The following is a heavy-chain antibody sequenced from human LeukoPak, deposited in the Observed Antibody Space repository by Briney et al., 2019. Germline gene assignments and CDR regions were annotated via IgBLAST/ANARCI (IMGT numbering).Heavy chain of an antibody. V-gene: IGHV4-30-4*01. D-gene: IGHD3-3*01. CDR2: IYYSGST. CDR1: GGSISSGDYY. J-gene: IGHJ4*02. CDR3: ARSAAPYYDFWSGTRFDY. Sequence: KTSETLSLTCTVSGGSISSGDYYWSWIRQPPGKGLEWIGYIYYSGSTYYNPSLKSRVTISVDTSKNQFSLKLSSVTAADTAVYYCARSAAPYYDFWSGTRFDYWGQGTLVTVSS.